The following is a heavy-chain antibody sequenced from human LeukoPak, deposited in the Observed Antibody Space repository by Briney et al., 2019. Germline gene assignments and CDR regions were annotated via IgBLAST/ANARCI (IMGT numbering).Heavy chain of an antibody. J-gene: IGHJ4*02. V-gene: IGHV1-8*01. D-gene: IGHD3-16*01. CDR2: MNPNSGNT. CDR3: ARRVSYGDFDY. Sequence: ASVKVSCKASGYTFTSYDVNWVRQATGQGLEWMGWMNPNSGNTGYAQKFQGRVTITRNTSISTAYMQLSSLRSEDTAVYYCARRVSYGDFDYWSQGTLVTVSS. CDR1: GYTFTSYD.